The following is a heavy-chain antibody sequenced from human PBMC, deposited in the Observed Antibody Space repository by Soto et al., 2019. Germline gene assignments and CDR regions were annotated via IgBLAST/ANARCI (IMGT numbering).Heavy chain of an antibody. CDR2: IYYSGST. Sequence: PSETLSLTCTVSGGSISRGDYYWSWIRQPPWKGLEWIGYIYYSGSTYYNPSLKSRVTISVDTSKNQFSLKLSSVTAADTAVYYCARDRHDSSGYPKRPHYFDYWGQGTLVTVSS. D-gene: IGHD3-22*01. CDR3: ARDRHDSSGYPKRPHYFDY. V-gene: IGHV4-30-4*01. J-gene: IGHJ4*02. CDR1: GGSISRGDYY.